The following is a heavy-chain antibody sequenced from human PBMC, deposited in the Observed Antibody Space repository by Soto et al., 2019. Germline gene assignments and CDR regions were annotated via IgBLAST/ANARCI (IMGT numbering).Heavy chain of an antibody. Sequence: ESGGGLVQPGGSLRLSCVVSGFAFNSYWMSWVRQAPGKGLEWVANIKQDGSEKHYVDSAKGRFIISRDNAENSLYLQMNDLRAEDTAVYYCARDTAAYFYGSGTYYPNYWGQGTLVTVSS. CDR2: IKQDGSEK. J-gene: IGHJ4*02. V-gene: IGHV3-7*03. CDR3: ARDTAAYFYGSGTYYPNY. D-gene: IGHD3-10*01. CDR1: GFAFNSYW.